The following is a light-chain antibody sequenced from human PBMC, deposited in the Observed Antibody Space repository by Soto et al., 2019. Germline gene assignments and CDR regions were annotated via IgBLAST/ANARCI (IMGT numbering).Light chain of an antibody. J-gene: IGKJ4*01. V-gene: IGKV3-15*01. Sequence: EIVMTQSPATLSVAPGERVTLSCRASQGVSRKLAWYQHKSGQAPRLLISGASAGATGIPARFSGSGSGTEFTLTISSLKSEDCAIYYCPQYHTWPITFGGGTKVEIK. CDR1: QGVSRK. CDR3: PQYHTWPIT. CDR2: GAS.